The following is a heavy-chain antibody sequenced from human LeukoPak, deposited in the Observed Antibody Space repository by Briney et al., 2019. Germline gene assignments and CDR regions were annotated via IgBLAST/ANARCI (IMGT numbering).Heavy chain of an antibody. CDR3: ARDPRYYYGSGSYYNVGYYYYMDV. J-gene: IGHJ6*03. V-gene: IGHV3-7*01. Sequence: GGSLRLSCAASGFSFSSYGMNWVRQAPGKGLEWVANIKQDGSEKYYVDSVKGRFTISRDNAKNSLYLQMNSLRAEDTAVYYCARDPRYYYGSGSYYNVGYYYYMDVWGKGTTVTVSS. D-gene: IGHD3-10*01. CDR1: GFSFSSYG. CDR2: IKQDGSEK.